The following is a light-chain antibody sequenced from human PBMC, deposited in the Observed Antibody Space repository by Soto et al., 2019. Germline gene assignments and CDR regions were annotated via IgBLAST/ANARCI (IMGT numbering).Light chain of an antibody. CDR2: DAS. CDR3: QQYDNLPLT. J-gene: IGKJ4*01. V-gene: IGKV1-33*01. Sequence: DIQLAQSLSSLSASVGDRVTITCQASQDISNYLTWYQQKPGTAPKLLIYDASNLETGVPSRFSGRGSWTDFTCTISSLQPEDIATYYCQQYDNLPLTFGGGTKVEIK. CDR1: QDISNY.